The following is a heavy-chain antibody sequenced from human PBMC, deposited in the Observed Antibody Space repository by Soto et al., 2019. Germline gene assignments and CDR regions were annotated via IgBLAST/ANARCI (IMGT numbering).Heavy chain of an antibody. CDR1: GFTFSTYA. D-gene: IGHD2-15*01. Sequence: GGSLRLSCAASGFTFSTYAMHWVRQAPGKGLEWVAVISYDGSNKHYADSVKGRFTISRDNSKNTLYLQMNSLRAEDTAVYYCARPHVIDIVVPPDYCGQGPLVTVYS. CDR3: ARPHVIDIVVPPDY. CDR2: ISYDGSNK. J-gene: IGHJ4*02. V-gene: IGHV3-30*04.